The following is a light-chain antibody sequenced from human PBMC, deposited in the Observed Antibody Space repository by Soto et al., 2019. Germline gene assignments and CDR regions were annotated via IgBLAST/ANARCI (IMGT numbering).Light chain of an antibody. V-gene: IGLV2-14*03. CDR2: DVS. CDR1: SSDVGGYNY. J-gene: IGLJ1*01. Sequence: QSALTQPASVSGSPGQSITISCTGTSSDVGGYNYVSWYQHHPGKAPKLMIYDVSNRPSGVSNRFSGSKSGNTASLTISGLQPEDEADYYCSSTKTYNTCQIVFGTGTKVPDL. CDR3: SSTKTYNTCQIV.